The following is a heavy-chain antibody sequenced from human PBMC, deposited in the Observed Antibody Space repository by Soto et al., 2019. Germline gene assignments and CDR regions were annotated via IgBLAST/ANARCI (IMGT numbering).Heavy chain of an antibody. CDR1: GYTFTSYD. CDR2: MNPNSGNT. V-gene: IGHV1-8*01. D-gene: IGHD3-9*01. J-gene: IGHJ6*03. CDR3: ARGSMYTYYDILTGYYSSMDYYYYYMDV. Sequence: ASVKVSCKASGYTFTSYDINWVRQAPGQGLEWMGWMNPNSGNTGYAQKFQGRVTMTRNTSISTAYMELSSLRSEDTAVYYCARGSMYTYYDILTGYYSSMDYYYYYMDVWGKGTTVTVSS.